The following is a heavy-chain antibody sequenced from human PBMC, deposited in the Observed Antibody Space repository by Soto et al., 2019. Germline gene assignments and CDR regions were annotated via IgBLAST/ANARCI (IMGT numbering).Heavy chain of an antibody. CDR2: IIPIFGTA. Sequence: VKVSCKSSGGTFSSYAISWVRQAPGQGLEWMGGIIPIFGTANYARKFQGRVTITADESTSTAYMELSSLRSEDTAVYYCARTRYVWGSYRHHPVFSVFDYWGQGTLVTVSS. CDR3: ARTRYVWGSYRHHPVFSVFDY. D-gene: IGHD3-16*02. CDR1: GGTFSSYA. V-gene: IGHV1-69*13. J-gene: IGHJ4*02.